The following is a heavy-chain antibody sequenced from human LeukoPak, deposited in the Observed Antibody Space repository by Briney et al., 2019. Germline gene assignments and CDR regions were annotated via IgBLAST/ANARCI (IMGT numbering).Heavy chain of an antibody. J-gene: IGHJ4*02. Sequence: GGSPRLSCAASGFTFSSYSMNWVRQAPGKGLEWVSSISSSSSYIYYADSVKGRFTISRDNAKNSLYLQMNSLRAEDTAVYYCARDRGYNYGHFDYWGQGTLVTVSS. CDR2: ISSSSSYI. V-gene: IGHV3-21*01. D-gene: IGHD5-18*01. CDR1: GFTFSSYS. CDR3: ARDRGYNYGHFDY.